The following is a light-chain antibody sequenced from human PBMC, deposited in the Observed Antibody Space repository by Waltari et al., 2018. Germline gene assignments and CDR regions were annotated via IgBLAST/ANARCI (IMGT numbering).Light chain of an antibody. CDR2: AAS. V-gene: IGKV1-9*01. J-gene: IGKJ4*01. CDR1: QVILGY. Sequence: TQLTQSPSSLAASVGDRVTISCRPSQVILGYLSWYQQKPGKAPKLLIYAASTLQSGVPSRFSGSGSGMDFNITISNLQPEDFATYYCQQLKSYPITFGGGTKVEIK. CDR3: QQLKSYPIT.